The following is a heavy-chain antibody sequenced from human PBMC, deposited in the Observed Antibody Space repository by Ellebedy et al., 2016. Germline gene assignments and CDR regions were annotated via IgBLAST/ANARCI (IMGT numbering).Heavy chain of an antibody. CDR1: GFPFGGYW. Sequence: GESLKISXAGFGFPFGGYWMGWVRQAPGQGLEWVANIKQDGSETHYVDTVRGRFTISRDNAKNSLYLQMNNLGAEDTALYYCAKVFGTVNYMDVWGKGTTVTVSS. D-gene: IGHD3-3*01. V-gene: IGHV3-7*01. J-gene: IGHJ6*03. CDR3: AKVFGTVNYMDV. CDR2: IKQDGSET.